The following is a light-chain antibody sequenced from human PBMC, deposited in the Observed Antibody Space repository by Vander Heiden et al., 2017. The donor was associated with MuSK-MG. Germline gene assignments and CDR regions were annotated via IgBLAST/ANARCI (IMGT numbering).Light chain of an antibody. CDR2: RKN. J-gene: IGLJ2*01. Sequence: QSVLTQPPSASGTPGQGVTIPCSGSSSNIGSNHVYWYPKPPGPAPTLLFYRKNQRPPGVPDRFSGYKSGNSASLAIRGRRSGGGADYYCAAWEDSLKVFGGGNKLNGL. V-gene: IGLV1-47*01. CDR1: SSNIGSNH. CDR3: AAWEDSLKV.